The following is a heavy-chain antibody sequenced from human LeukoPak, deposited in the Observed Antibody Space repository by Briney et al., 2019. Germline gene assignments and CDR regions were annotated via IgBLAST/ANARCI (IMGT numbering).Heavy chain of an antibody. J-gene: IGHJ3*02. Sequence: ASVKVSCKASGGTFSSYAISWVRQAPGQGLEWMGGIIPIFGTANYAQKFQGRVTITTDESTSTAYMELSSLRSEDTAVYYCASPIAAAGTGAFDIWGQGTMVTVSS. CDR1: GGTFSSYA. V-gene: IGHV1-69*05. CDR2: IIPIFGTA. CDR3: ASPIAAAGTGAFDI. D-gene: IGHD6-13*01.